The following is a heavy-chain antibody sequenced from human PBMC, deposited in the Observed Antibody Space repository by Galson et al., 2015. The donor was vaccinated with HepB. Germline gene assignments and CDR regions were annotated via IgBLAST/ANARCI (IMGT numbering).Heavy chain of an antibody. D-gene: IGHD6-19*01. V-gene: IGHV1-46*04. Sequence: SVKVSCKASGYTFTSYYMHWVRQAPGQGLEWMGIINPSGGSTSYAQKLQGRVTMTRDTSTSTVYMELSSLRSEDTAVYYCARERGGSYVGIAVAGVNAFDIWGQGTMVTVSS. CDR1: GYTFTSYY. CDR3: ARERGGSYVGIAVAGVNAFDI. J-gene: IGHJ3*02. CDR2: INPSGGST.